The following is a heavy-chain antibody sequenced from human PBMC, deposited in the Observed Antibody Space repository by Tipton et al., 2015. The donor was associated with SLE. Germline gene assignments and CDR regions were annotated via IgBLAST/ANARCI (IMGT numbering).Heavy chain of an antibody. Sequence: LRLSCTVSGGSISSGSYYWSWIRQPPGKGLEWIGYIYYSGSTNYNPSLKSRVTISVDTSKNQFSLKLSSVTAADTAVYYCARYAAVAGTFWFDPWGQGTLVTVSS. CDR3: ARYAAVAGTFWFDP. CDR1: GGSISSGSYY. D-gene: IGHD6-19*01. CDR2: IYYSGST. J-gene: IGHJ5*02. V-gene: IGHV4-61*01.